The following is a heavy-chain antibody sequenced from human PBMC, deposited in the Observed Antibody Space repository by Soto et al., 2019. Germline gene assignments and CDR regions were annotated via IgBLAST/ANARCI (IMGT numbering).Heavy chain of an antibody. D-gene: IGHD6-19*01. CDR1: GYSFTSYW. CDR2: IYPGDSDT. V-gene: IGHV5-51*01. J-gene: IGHJ4*02. Sequence: GESLKISCKGSGYSFTSYWIGWVRLMPGKGLGRMGIIYPGDSDTRYSPSFQGQVTISADKAITTAYLQWSSLKASDTAIYYCARLFDTSGWYDYWGQGTLVNVSS. CDR3: ARLFDTSGWYDY.